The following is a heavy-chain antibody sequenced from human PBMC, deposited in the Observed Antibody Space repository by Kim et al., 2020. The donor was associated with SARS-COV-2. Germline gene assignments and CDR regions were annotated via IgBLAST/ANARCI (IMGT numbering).Heavy chain of an antibody. CDR1: GFAFSGHA. Sequence: GGSLRLSCAASGFAFSGHAIIWVRQAPGKGLEWVSAINGNGADTYYADSVKGRFTISRDNSKNTAYLQLTSLRADDTAIYYCAKDPRGYGGPPFDSWGQG. CDR2: INGNGADT. CDR3: AKDPRGYGGPPFDS. V-gene: IGHV3-23*01. J-gene: IGHJ4*02. D-gene: IGHD5-12*01.